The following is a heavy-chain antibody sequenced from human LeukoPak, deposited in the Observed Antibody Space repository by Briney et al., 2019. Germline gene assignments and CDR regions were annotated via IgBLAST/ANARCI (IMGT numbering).Heavy chain of an antibody. D-gene: IGHD3-22*01. CDR3: AKEGYYDSSGYSIGDYYYYMDV. V-gene: IGHV3-9*03. CDR1: GFTFDDYA. CDR2: ISWNSGSI. J-gene: IGHJ6*03. Sequence: GGSLRLSCAASGFTFDDYAMHWVRQAPGKGLEWVSGISWNSGSIGYADSVKGRFTISRDNAKNSLYLQMNSLRAEDMALYYCAKEGYYDSSGYSIGDYYYYMDVWGKGTTVTISS.